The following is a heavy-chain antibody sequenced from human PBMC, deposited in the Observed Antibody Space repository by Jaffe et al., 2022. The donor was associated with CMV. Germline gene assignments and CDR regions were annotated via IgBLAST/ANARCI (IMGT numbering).Heavy chain of an antibody. CDR1: GFTFSGSA. J-gene: IGHJ6*03. V-gene: IGHV3-73*01. D-gene: IGHD3-10*01. Sequence: EVQLVESGGGLVQPGGSLKLSCAASGFTFSGSAMHWVRQASGKGLEWVGRIRSKANSYATAYAASVKGRFTISRDDSKNTAYLQMNSLKTEDTAVYYCTRLGASDYYGSGSSYYMDVWGKGTTVTVSS. CDR2: IRSKANSYAT. CDR3: TRLGASDYYGSGSSYYMDV.